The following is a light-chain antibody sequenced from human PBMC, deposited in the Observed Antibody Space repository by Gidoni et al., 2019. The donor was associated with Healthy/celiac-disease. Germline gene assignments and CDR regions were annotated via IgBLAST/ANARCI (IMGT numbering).Light chain of an antibody. J-gene: IGKJ1*01. V-gene: IGKV4-1*01. Sequence: DIVMTQSPDSLAVSLGERATINCKSSQSVLYSSHNKNYLAWYQQKPGQPPKLLIYWASTRESGVPDRFSGSGSGTDFTLTISSLQAEDVAVYYCQQYYRTPPTFGQGTKVEIK. CDR3: QQYYRTPPT. CDR2: WAS. CDR1: QSVLYSSHNKNY.